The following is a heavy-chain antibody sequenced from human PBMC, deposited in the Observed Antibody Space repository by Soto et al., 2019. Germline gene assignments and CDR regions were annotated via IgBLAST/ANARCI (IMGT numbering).Heavy chain of an antibody. CDR3: ARQAARNYIDS. D-gene: IGHD6-6*01. V-gene: IGHV3-11*01. Sequence: PGGSLRLSCAASGFTFTDYSMSWIRQAPGKGLEWLAFIDSRGRTLSYADSMKGRFTISRDNAKNSLYLQMHSLRADDTAVYYCARQAARNYIDSWGQGDVVTVSS. CDR1: GFTFTDYS. J-gene: IGHJ4*02. CDR2: IDSRGRTL.